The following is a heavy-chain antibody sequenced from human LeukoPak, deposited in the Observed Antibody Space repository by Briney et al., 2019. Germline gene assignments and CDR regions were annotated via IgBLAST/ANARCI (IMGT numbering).Heavy chain of an antibody. J-gene: IGHJ4*02. CDR2: IKQDGSDK. V-gene: IGHV3-7*05. CDR3: ARSLGYCSAGSCFPFDY. CDR1: GFTFNTYW. D-gene: IGHD2-15*01. Sequence: PGGSLRLSCEASGFTFNTYWMNWVRQAPGKGLEWVANIKQDGSDKYYVDSVKGRFTISRDNAKNSLYLQMNSLRAEDTAVYYCARSLGYCSAGSCFPFDYWGQGTLVTVSS.